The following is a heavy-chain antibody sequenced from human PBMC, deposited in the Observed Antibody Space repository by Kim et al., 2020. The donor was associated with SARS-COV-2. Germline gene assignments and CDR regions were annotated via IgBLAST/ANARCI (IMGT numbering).Heavy chain of an antibody. CDR2: LSSDSATT. V-gene: IGHV3-23*01. D-gene: IGHD2-2*01. J-gene: IGHJ3*01. CDR3: AKSPHGCSITTCYGGAFHV. Sequence: GGSLRLSCAASGFTFSHSAMTWVRQAPGKGLEWVAILSSDSATTYYIDSVKGRFTISRDNAKDTLYLQMDRLRGEDTALYYCAKSPHGCSITTCYGGAFHVWCPGTVVTVSS. CDR1: GFTFSHSA.